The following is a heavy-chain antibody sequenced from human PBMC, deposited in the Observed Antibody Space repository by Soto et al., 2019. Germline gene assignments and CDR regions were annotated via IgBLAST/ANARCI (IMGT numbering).Heavy chain of an antibody. J-gene: IGHJ4*02. Sequence: QVQLVQSGAEVKKPGSSVKVSCKPSGGTFSSYAISWVRQAPGQGLEWRGGIIPIFGTANSAQKFQGRVTITADESTSTAYMELSSLRSEDTAVYYCARDSLLWFGHSTYYFDYWGQGTLVTVSS. CDR3: ARDSLLWFGHSTYYFDY. CDR2: IIPIFGTA. V-gene: IGHV1-69*01. D-gene: IGHD3-10*01. CDR1: GGTFSSYA.